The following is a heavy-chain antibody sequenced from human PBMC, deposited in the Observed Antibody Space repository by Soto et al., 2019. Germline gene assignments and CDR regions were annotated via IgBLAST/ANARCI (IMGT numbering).Heavy chain of an antibody. D-gene: IGHD3-10*01. J-gene: IGHJ4*02. V-gene: IGHV2-5*02. CDR1: GFSLSTTGVA. CDR2: IYWDDDT. CDR3: AHRYWSTSGSYSPY. Sequence: QITLKESGPTLVTPTQPLTLTCAFSGFSLSTTGVAVGWIRQPPRKALEWLALIYWDDDTRYSPSLKSRLTITKDTSKSQVVLRMTNMDPVDTATYYCAHRYWSTSGSYSPYWGQGTLVTVSS.